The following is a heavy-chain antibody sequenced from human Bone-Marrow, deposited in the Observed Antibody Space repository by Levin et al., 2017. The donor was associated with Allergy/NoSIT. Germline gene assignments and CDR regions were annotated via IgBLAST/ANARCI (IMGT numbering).Heavy chain of an antibody. V-gene: IGHV4-31*03. Sequence: SETLSLTCTVSGGSFSSGDYFWSWIRQPPGEGLEWIGYISYSGSAYYIPSLTSRVTISVDTSKNQFSLKMSSVTAADTAVYYCARQGSSAPRGGGLDYWGQGALVTVSS. CDR2: ISYSGSA. D-gene: IGHD6-19*01. CDR3: ARQGSSAPRGGGLDY. CDR1: GGSFSSGDYF. J-gene: IGHJ4*02.